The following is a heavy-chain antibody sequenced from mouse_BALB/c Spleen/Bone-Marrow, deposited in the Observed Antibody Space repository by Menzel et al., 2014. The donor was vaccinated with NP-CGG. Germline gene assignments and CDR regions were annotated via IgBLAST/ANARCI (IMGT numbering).Heavy chain of an antibody. CDR1: GYTFTSYD. Sequence: QVQLKQSGPELVKPGALVKISCKASGYTFTSYDINWVKQRPGQGLEWIGWIYPGDGSTKYNEKLKGKATLTADKSSSTVYMQLSSLTSENSAVYFCARSGDSSGYGFAYWGQGTLVTVSA. J-gene: IGHJ3*01. CDR2: IYPGDGST. V-gene: IGHV1S56*01. D-gene: IGHD3-2*01. CDR3: ARSGDSSGYGFAY.